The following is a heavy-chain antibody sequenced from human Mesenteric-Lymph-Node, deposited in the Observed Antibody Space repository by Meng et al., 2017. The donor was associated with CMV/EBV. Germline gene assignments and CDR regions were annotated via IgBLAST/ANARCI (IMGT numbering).Heavy chain of an antibody. D-gene: IGHD2-21*01. V-gene: IGHV4-59*01. CDR1: GGSISSYY. CDR3: ARGDCGGDCYPPAIYYYGMDV. Sequence: GSLRLSCTVSGGSISSYYWSWIRQPPGKGLEWIGYIYYSGSTQYNPSLKSRVTISVDTSKNQFSLRLSSVTAADTAVYYCARGDCGGDCYPPAIYYYGMDVWGQGTTVTVSS. CDR2: IYYSGST. J-gene: IGHJ6*02.